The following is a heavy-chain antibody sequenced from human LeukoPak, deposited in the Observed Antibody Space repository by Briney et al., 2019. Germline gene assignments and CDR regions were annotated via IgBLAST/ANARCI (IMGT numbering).Heavy chain of an antibody. V-gene: IGHV3-7*01. CDR1: GFTFSSYW. Sequence: GGSLRLSCAASGFTFSSYWMSRLRQAPGKGLEWVANIKQDGSEKYYVDSVKGRFTISRDNDKNSLYLQMNGLRAEDTAVYYCARQIVLMVYAIPSFGFGYWGQGTLVTVSS. CDR3: ARQIVLMVYAIPSFGFGY. D-gene: IGHD2-8*01. J-gene: IGHJ4*02. CDR2: IKQDGSEK.